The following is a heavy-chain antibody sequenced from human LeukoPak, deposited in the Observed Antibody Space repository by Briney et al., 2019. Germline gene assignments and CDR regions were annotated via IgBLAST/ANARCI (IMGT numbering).Heavy chain of an antibody. CDR1: GGSISSGGYS. J-gene: IGHJ3*02. CDR2: IYHSGST. CDR3: ARGGGDGYNPGRSGAFDI. V-gene: IGHV4-30-2*01. D-gene: IGHD5-24*01. Sequence: PSQTLSLTCAVSGGSISSGGYSWSWIRQPPGKGLEWIVYIYHSGSTYYNPSLKSRVTISVDRSKNQFSLKLSSVTAADTAVYYCARGGGDGYNPGRSGAFDIWGQGTMVTVSA.